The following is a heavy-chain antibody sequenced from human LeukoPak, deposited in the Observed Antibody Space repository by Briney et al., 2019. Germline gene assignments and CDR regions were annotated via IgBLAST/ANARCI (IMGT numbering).Heavy chain of an antibody. CDR2: IIPIFGTA. Sequence: SVKVSCKASGGTFSSYAISWVRQAPGQRLEWMGGIIPIFGTANYAQKFQGRVTITTDESTSTAYMELSSLRSEDTAVYYCARGGHDILTGYYFPLDYWGQGTLVTVSS. CDR1: GGTFSSYA. D-gene: IGHD3-9*01. V-gene: IGHV1-69*05. CDR3: ARGGHDILTGYYFPLDY. J-gene: IGHJ4*02.